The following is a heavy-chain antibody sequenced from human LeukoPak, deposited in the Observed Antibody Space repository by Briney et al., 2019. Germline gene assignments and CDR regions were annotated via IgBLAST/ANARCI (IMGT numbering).Heavy chain of an antibody. CDR3: ARKSGTRGAFDV. J-gene: IGHJ3*01. V-gene: IGHV4-61*02. Sequence: PSETLSLTCTVSGGSISSGSYYWSWIRQPAGKGLEWIGRIYDSRSTNYNPSLKSRVIISVDTPKNQFSLNLNSVTAADTAVYYCARKSGTRGAFDVWGQGTMVTVAS. CDR2: IYDSRST. D-gene: IGHD1-26*01. CDR1: GGSISSGSYY.